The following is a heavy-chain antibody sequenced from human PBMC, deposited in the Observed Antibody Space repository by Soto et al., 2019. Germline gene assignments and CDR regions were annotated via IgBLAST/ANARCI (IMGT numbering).Heavy chain of an antibody. CDR2: LSAYSGNR. V-gene: IGHV1-18*04. CDR1: GYSFTDSG. CDR3: ARAATTIGGVTKIDF. D-gene: IGHD3-16*01. Sequence: QVNLVQSGPAVKKPGASVRVSCRASGYSFTDSGVIWVRQAPGQGLEWMGWLSAYSGNRQYAQKFQDRVTMTPEASTTNAHMEQRSPTSDDTAAYYCARAATTIGGVTKIDFWGQGALVTVSS. J-gene: IGHJ4*02.